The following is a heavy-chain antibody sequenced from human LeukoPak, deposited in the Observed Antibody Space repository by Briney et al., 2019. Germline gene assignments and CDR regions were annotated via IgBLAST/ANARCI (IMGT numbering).Heavy chain of an antibody. Sequence: SETLSLTCTVSGGSISSYYWSWIRQPPGKGLEWIGYINYSGSTNYNPSLKSRVTMSVDTSKNQFSLKLSSVTAADTAVYYCARDYDFWSGYSDYWGQGTLVTVSS. V-gene: IGHV4-59*12. J-gene: IGHJ4*02. CDR2: INYSGST. D-gene: IGHD3-3*01. CDR1: GGSISSYY. CDR3: ARDYDFWSGYSDY.